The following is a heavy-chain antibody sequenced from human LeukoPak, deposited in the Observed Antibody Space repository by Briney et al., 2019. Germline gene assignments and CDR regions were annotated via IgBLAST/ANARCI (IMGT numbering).Heavy chain of an antibody. CDR1: GFTFSNYA. Sequence: GGSLRLSCAASGFTFSNYAVHWVRQAPGKGLEWVTLISDDGSNKYYTNSVKGRFTISRDNSKNTLYLQMNSLRAEDTAVYYCATRTSGAFDFWGQGTMVIVS. V-gene: IGHV3-30-3*01. CDR3: ATRTSGAFDF. CDR2: ISDDGSNK. J-gene: IGHJ3*01.